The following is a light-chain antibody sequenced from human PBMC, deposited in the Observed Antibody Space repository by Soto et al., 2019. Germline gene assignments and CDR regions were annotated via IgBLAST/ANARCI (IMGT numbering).Light chain of an antibody. CDR2: RAS. CDR3: QQYDSYSWT. J-gene: IGKJ1*01. Sequence: IQMTQSPSTLSASAGDRVIITCRASQSVRSYLAWYQQKPGKAPNLLIYRASSLESGVPSRFSGSGSGTEFTLTISSLQPDDFATYYCQQYDSYSWTFGQGTKVEVK. CDR1: QSVRSY. V-gene: IGKV1-5*03.